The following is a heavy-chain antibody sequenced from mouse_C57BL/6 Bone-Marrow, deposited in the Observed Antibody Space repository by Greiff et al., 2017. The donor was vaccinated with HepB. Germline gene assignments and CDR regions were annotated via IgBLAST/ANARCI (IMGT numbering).Heavy chain of an antibody. D-gene: IGHD2-4*01. J-gene: IGHJ4*01. V-gene: IGHV1-15*01. CDR3: TRWSYDYDGHYAMDY. CDR2: IDPETGGT. CDR1: GYTFTDYE. Sequence: QVHVKQSGAELVRPGASVTLSCKASGYTFTDYEMHWVKQTPVHGLEWIGAIDPETGGTAYNQKFKGKAILTADKSSSTAYMELRSLTSEDSAVYYCTRWSYDYDGHYAMDYWGQGTSVTVSS.